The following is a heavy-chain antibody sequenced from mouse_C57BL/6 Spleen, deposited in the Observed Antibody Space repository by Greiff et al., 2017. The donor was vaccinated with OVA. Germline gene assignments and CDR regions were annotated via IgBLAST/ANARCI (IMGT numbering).Heavy chain of an antibody. Sequence: VQLQESGPELVKPGASVKISCKASGYAFSSSWMNWVKQRPGKGLEWIGRIYPGDGDTNYNGKFKGKATLTADKSSSTAYMQLSSLTSEDSAVYCCASVYYGYDEWYYAMDYWGQGASGTVSS. D-gene: IGHD2-2*01. J-gene: IGHJ4*01. CDR3: ASVYYGYDEWYYAMDY. V-gene: IGHV1-82*01. CDR2: IYPGDGDT. CDR1: GYAFSSSW.